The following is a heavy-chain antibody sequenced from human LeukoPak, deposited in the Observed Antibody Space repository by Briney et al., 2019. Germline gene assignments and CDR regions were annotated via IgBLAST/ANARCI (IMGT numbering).Heavy chain of an antibody. CDR2: IYSSGST. CDR3: ARDGYYYYGMDV. Sequence: SETLSLTCSVSGGSVSSDSYFWNWVRQPPGKGLEWIGYIYSSGSTNYNRSLKSRVTISLDTSKNQFSLKLSSVTAADTAVYYCARDGYYYYGMDVWGQGTTVTVSS. V-gene: IGHV4-61*01. CDR1: GGSVSSDSYF. J-gene: IGHJ6*02.